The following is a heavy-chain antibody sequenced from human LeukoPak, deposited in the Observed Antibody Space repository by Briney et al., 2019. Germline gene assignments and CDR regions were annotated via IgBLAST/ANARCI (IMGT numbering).Heavy chain of an antibody. D-gene: IGHD3-22*01. CDR2: IYTSGST. CDR1: GGSINYYY. J-gene: IGHJ4*02. Sequence: PSETLSLTCTVSGGSINYYYWSWIRQPPGKGLEYIGYIYTSGSTNYNPSLKSRVTISVDTSKNQFSLKLSSVTAADTAVYYYARSTYWYDSSGYYTWYFDYWGQGTLVTVSS. V-gene: IGHV4-4*08. CDR3: ARSTYWYDSSGYYTWYFDY.